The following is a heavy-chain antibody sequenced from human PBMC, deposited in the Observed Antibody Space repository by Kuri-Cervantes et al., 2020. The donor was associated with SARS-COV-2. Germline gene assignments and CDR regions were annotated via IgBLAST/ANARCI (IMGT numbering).Heavy chain of an antibody. V-gene: IGHV1-2*02. CDR2: INPNSGDT. CDR3: ATVSPLVELPLHWFDP. Sequence: ASVKVSCKASGYSLTNYYGYYMHWVRQAPGQGLEWMGWINPNSGDTNYAEMFQGRVAMTRDTSISTAYMELSSLRSEDTAVYYCATVSPLVELPLHWFDPWGRGTLVTVSS. CDR1: GYSLTNYYGYY. D-gene: IGHD3-16*01. J-gene: IGHJ5*02.